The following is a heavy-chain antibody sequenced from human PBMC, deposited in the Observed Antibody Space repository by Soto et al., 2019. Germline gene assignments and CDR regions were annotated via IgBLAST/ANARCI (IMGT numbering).Heavy chain of an antibody. J-gene: IGHJ5*02. Sequence: SETLSLTCTVSGGSLSSYYWTWIRLSPGKGLEWIGYVYFSGNTNYNPSLKSRVTISIDTSKNQFSLRLASVTAADTAFYYCGSVRPSGYVLSWGQGTLVTVSS. D-gene: IGHD6-25*01. CDR2: VYFSGNT. CDR1: GGSLSSYY. V-gene: IGHV4-59*01. CDR3: GSVRPSGYVLS.